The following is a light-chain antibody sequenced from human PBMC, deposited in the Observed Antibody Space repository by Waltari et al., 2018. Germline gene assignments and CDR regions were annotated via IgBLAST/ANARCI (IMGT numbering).Light chain of an antibody. CDR1: QSVSSY. CDR3: QRSRT. CDR2: DAS. Sequence: EIVLTQSPATLSLSPGERATLSCRASQSVSSYLAWYQQKPGQAPRLLIYDASNRATGIPARFSGSGPGTDFTLTISSLEPEDFAVYYCQRSRTFGRGTRLEIK. V-gene: IGKV3D-11*02. J-gene: IGKJ5*01.